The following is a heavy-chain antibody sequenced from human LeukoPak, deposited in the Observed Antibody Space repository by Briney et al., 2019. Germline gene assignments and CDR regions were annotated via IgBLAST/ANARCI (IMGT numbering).Heavy chain of an antibody. CDR3: ARGRRESIYYYYYKDV. CDR2: IYYSGST. CDR1: GGSFSGYY. Sequence: SETLSLTCAVYGGSFSGYYWSWIRQPPGKGLEWIGSIYYSGSTYYNPSLKSRVTISVDTSKNQFSLKLSSVTAADTAVYYCARGRRESIYYYYYKDVWGKGTTVTISS. V-gene: IGHV4-34*01. J-gene: IGHJ6*03. D-gene: IGHD3-10*01.